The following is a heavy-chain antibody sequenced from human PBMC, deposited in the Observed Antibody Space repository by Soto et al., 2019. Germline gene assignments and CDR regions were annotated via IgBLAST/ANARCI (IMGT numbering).Heavy chain of an antibody. Sequence: PGGSLRLSCAASGFTFDDYAMHWVRQAPGKGLEWVSGISWNSGSIGYADSVKGRFTISRDNAKNSLYLQMNSLRAEDTALYYCAKDIYGDYVLVDYWGQGTLVTVSS. V-gene: IGHV3-9*01. J-gene: IGHJ4*02. CDR2: ISWNSGSI. CDR3: AKDIYGDYVLVDY. D-gene: IGHD4-17*01. CDR1: GFTFDDYA.